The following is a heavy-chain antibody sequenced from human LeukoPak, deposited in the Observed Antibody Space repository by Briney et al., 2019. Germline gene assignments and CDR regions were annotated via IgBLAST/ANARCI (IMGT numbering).Heavy chain of an antibody. CDR1: GYTFTSYD. CDR3: ARSPHTYYYDN. Sequence: ASVKVSCKASGYTFTSYDINWERQATGQGLEWMGWMNPNSGNTGYAQKFQGRVTMTRDTSISTAYMELSSLRSEDTAVYYCARSPHTYYYDNWGQGTLVTVSS. V-gene: IGHV1-8*01. J-gene: IGHJ4*02. CDR2: MNPNSGNT.